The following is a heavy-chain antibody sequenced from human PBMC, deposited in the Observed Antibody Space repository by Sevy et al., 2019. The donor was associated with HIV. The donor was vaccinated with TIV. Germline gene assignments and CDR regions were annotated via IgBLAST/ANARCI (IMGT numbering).Heavy chain of an antibody. CDR3: ARETGSSYFDY. J-gene: IGHJ4*02. V-gene: IGHV3-7*01. CDR1: GFTFSKYW. Sequence: GGSLRLSCAASGFTFSKYWMSWVRQAPGKGLEWVAKINQDGSEKYYVDSVKGRFTISGDNGKNSLYLQMNSLRAEDTAVYYCARETGSSYFDYWGQGTLVTVSS. CDR2: INQDGSEK. D-gene: IGHD3-10*01.